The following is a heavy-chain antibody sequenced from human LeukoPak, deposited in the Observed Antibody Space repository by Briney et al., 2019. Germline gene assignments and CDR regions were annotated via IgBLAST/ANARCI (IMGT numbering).Heavy chain of an antibody. D-gene: IGHD4-11*01. CDR3: ARATVSAGSNWFDP. Sequence: SETLSLTCAVYGGSFSGYYWSWIRRPPGKGLEWIGEINHSGSTNYNPSLKSRVTISVDTSKNQFPLKLSSVTAADTAVYYCARATVSAGSNWFDPWGQGTLVTVSS. J-gene: IGHJ5*02. V-gene: IGHV4-34*01. CDR2: INHSGST. CDR1: GGSFSGYY.